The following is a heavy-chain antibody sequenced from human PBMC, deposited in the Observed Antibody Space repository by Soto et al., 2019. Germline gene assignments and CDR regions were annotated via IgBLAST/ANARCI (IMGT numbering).Heavy chain of an antibody. V-gene: IGHV3-13*01. J-gene: IGHJ6*03. CDR3: AKACGAGGNDCSRFRFMDV. Sequence: GGSLRLSCAASGFTFSSYDMHWVRQATGKGLAWVSAIGTAGDTYYPGSVKGRFTISRENARNSLYLQMNSLRAADTAGYYCAKACGAGGNDCSRFRFMDVWGRGTRITVTS. CDR1: GFTFSSYD. D-gene: IGHD2-15*01. CDR2: IGTAGDT.